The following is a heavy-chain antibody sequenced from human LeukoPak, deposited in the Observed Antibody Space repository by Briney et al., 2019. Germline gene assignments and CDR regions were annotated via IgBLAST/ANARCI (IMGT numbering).Heavy chain of an antibody. J-gene: IGHJ5*02. CDR3: ARHAGAWWYDL. Sequence: SETLSLTCTVSDGSISGSTYYWGWIRQPPGQGLEWIGTIYYTGNTYYNPSLKSRVTISVDTSKNQFSLKLSSVTAADTAVYYCARHAGAWWYDLWGQGTLVTVSS. V-gene: IGHV4-39*01. D-gene: IGHD1-1*01. CDR1: DGSISGSTYY. CDR2: IYYTGNT.